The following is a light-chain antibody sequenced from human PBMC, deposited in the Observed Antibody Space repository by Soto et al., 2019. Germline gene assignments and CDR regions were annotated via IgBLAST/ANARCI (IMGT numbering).Light chain of an antibody. V-gene: IGKV1-33*01. Sequence: DIQMTQSPSSLSASVGDRVIITCQATQDISNSVSWFQQKSGKAPKLLIYDASNLETGVPSRFSGSKSGKDFTFSISSLQPEDFATYYCQQYHNVPLTFGQGTRLEIK. J-gene: IGKJ5*01. CDR1: QDISNS. CDR3: QQYHNVPLT. CDR2: DAS.